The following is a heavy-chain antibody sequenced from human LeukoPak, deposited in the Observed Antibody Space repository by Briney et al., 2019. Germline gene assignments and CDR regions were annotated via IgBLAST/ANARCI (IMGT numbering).Heavy chain of an antibody. Sequence: PSETLSLTCAVSGGSISSSNWWSWVRQPPGKGLEWIGEIYHSGSTNYNPSLKSRVTISVDKSKNQFSLKLSSVTAADTAVYYCARLIPRIAAAVSNAFDIWGQGTMVTVSS. CDR1: GGSISSSNW. D-gene: IGHD6-13*01. J-gene: IGHJ3*02. CDR2: IYHSGST. CDR3: ARLIPRIAAAVSNAFDI. V-gene: IGHV4-4*02.